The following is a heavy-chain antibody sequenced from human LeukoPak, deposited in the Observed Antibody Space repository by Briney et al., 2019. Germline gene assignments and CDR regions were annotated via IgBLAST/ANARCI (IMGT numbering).Heavy chain of an antibody. D-gene: IGHD3-22*01. CDR1: GYSFSNNW. CDR2: IYVGDSDT. V-gene: IGHV5-51*01. CDR3: ARGYCYDSSGYQGGFDS. Sequence: GESLKISCQASGYSFSNNWIGWVRQMPGKGLEWMGIIYVGDSDTRYSPSFQGQVTISADKSISTAYLQWSSLKASDTAMYYCARGYCYDSSGYQGGFDSWGQGTLVTVSS. J-gene: IGHJ4*02.